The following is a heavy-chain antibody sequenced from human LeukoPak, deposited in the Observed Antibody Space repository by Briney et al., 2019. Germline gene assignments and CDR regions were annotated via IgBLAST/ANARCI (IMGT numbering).Heavy chain of an antibody. CDR3: ARDLHSDSSGWYNLGY. V-gene: IGHV3-64*01. CDR1: GFTFSSYA. D-gene: IGHD6-19*01. CDR2: ISSNGGST. Sequence: PGGSLRLSCAASGFTFSSYAMHWVRQAQGRGLEYVSAISSNGGSTYYANSVKGRFTISRDNSKNTLYLQMGSLRADDMAVYYCARDLHSDSSGWYNLGYWGQGTLVTVSS. J-gene: IGHJ4*02.